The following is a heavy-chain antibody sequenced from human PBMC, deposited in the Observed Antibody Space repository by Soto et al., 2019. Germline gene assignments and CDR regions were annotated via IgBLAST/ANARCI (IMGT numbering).Heavy chain of an antibody. CDR3: ASTKDETLYFDY. J-gene: IGHJ4*02. Sequence: QLQLQESGPGLVKPSETLSLTCTVSGDSISITSYYWGWVRQPPGKGLEWIGSIHYSGSTHYNPSLLSRVTIAGDASKKQFSLKLRSVTAAYTAVYYCASTKDETLYFDYWGQGTLVTVSS. CDR2: IHYSGST. CDR1: GDSISITSYY. D-gene: IGHD2-15*01. V-gene: IGHV4-39*01.